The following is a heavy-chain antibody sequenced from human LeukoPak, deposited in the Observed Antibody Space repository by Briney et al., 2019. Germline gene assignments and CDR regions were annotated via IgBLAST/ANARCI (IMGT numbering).Heavy chain of an antibody. Sequence: PGGSLRLSCAAAGFTFSSYSMNWVRQAPGKGREWVSYISSSSSTIYYADSVKGRFTISRDNAKNSLYLQMNSLRAEDTAVYYCARDCFAHDYDSSGYFDAFDIWGQGTMVTVSS. J-gene: IGHJ3*02. V-gene: IGHV3-48*01. CDR1: GFTFSSYS. CDR2: ISSSSSTI. D-gene: IGHD3-22*01. CDR3: ARDCFAHDYDSSGYFDAFDI.